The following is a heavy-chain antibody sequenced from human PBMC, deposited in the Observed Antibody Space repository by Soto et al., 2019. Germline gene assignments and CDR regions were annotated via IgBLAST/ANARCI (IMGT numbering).Heavy chain of an antibody. CDR2: ISSSGGST. Sequence: EVQLLEAGGDLIQPGGSLRLSCAASGFTFSSYAMSWVRQAPGKGLGWVSAISSSGGSTFYADSVKGRFTISRDNSRNTLILQQHSLRAEFTAIYYCSKYQHKTQPRPYFDYWGQGTLVTVSS. V-gene: IGHV3-23*01. CDR1: GFTFSSYA. J-gene: IGHJ4*02. CDR3: SKYQHKTQPRPYFDY.